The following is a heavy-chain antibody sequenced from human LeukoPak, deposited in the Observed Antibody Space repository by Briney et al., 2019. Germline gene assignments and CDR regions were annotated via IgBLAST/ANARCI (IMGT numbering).Heavy chain of an antibody. D-gene: IGHD6-19*01. Sequence: PSETLSLTCTVSGGSINNYYWSWIRQPPGKGLEWIGYIYYSGSTNYNPSLRSRVTISVDTSKNQLSLKLSSVTAADTAVYYCARGIGWYYYRGQGTLVTVSS. CDR2: IYYSGST. CDR1: GGSINNYY. CDR3: ARGIGWYYY. J-gene: IGHJ4*02. V-gene: IGHV4-59*08.